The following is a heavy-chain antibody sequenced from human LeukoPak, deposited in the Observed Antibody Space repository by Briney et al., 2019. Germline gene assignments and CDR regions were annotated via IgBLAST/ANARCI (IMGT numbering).Heavy chain of an antibody. V-gene: IGHV3-7*05. J-gene: IGHJ2*01. CDR3: ARGGSGFERYFDL. CDR1: GGSVSSGSYF. CDR2: IKQDGSEK. Sequence: ETLSLTCTVSGGSVSSGSYFWSWVRQAPGKGLEWVANIKQDGSEKYYVDSVKGRFTISRDNAKNSLYLQMNSLRAEDTAVYYCARGGSGFERYFDLWGRGTLVTVSS. D-gene: IGHD6-19*01.